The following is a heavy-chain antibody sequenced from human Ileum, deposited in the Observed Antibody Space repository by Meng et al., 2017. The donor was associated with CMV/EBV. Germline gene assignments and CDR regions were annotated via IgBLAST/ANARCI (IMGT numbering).Heavy chain of an antibody. D-gene: IGHD6-6*01. CDR3: ARTKYSSSSSFVFDY. V-gene: IGHV4-30-4*08. J-gene: IGHJ4*02. CDR2: IYYSGST. CDR1: GSISSGDYY. Sequence: GSISSGDYYWSWIRQPPGKGLEWIGYIYYSGSTYYNPSLKSRVTISVDTSKNQFSLKLSSVTAADTAVYYCARTKYSSSSSFVFDYWGQGTLVTVSS.